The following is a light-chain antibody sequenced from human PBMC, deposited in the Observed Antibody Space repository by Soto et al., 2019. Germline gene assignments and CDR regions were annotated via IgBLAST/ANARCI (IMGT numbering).Light chain of an antibody. J-gene: IGKJ5*01. Sequence: EIVITQSPAPQSVSPGERATLSCRASQSVSSNLAWYQQKPGQAPRLLIYAASSRATGIPDRFSGSGSGTDFTLTITRLEPEDSAMYYCQQYGSSGGITFGHGTRLEIK. CDR1: QSVSSN. CDR3: QQYGSSGGIT. V-gene: IGKV3-20*01. CDR2: AAS.